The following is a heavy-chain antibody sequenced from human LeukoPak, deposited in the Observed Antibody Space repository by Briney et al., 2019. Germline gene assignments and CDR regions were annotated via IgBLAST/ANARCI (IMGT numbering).Heavy chain of an antibody. CDR1: GFTFSSYA. D-gene: IGHD2-8*02. Sequence: GGSLRLSCAASGFTFSSYAMSWVRQAPGKGLEWVSAISGSGGSTYYADSVKGRFTISRDDSKNTLYLQINSLRAEDTAVYYCAKDMAVYAIHGYWGQGTLVTVSS. V-gene: IGHV3-23*01. J-gene: IGHJ4*02. CDR3: AKDMAVYAIHGY. CDR2: ISGSGGST.